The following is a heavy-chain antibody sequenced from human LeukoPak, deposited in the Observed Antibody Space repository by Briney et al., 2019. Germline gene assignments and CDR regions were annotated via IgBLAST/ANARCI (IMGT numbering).Heavy chain of an antibody. D-gene: IGHD2-2*01. CDR2: INHSGST. J-gene: IGHJ5*02. CDR1: GGSFSGYY. Sequence: SETLSLTCAVYGGSFSGYYWSWIRQPPGKGLEWIGEINHSGSTNYNPSLKSRVTISVDTSKNQFSLKPSSVTAADTAVYYCARHARRYCSSTSCYPWFDPWGQGTLVTVSS. CDR3: ARHARRYCSSTSCYPWFDP. V-gene: IGHV4-34*01.